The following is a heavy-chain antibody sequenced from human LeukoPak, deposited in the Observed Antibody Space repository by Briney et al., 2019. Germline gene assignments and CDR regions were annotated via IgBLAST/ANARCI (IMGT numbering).Heavy chain of an antibody. CDR1: GSTFSGFA. D-gene: IGHD1-26*01. V-gene: IGHV3-23*01. CDR3: AKMKGHPLPKYYMDV. CDR2: ISGSGDNT. Sequence: GGSLRLSCAASGSTFSGFAMSWVRRTPGKRLEWVSGISGSGDNTLYADSVKGRFTISRDNSKNTLYLEMNSLRAEDTAIYYCAKMKGHPLPKYYMDVWGQGTTVTVSS. J-gene: IGHJ6*01.